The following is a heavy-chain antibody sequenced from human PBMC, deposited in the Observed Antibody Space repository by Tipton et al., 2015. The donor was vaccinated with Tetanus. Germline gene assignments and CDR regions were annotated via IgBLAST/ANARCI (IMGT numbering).Heavy chain of an antibody. J-gene: IGHJ3*01. V-gene: IGHV3-53*01. D-gene: IGHD3-16*02. CDR3: ARDSSFGGVVVSDAFDF. Sequence: SLRLSCAASGFTFDDYGMSWVRQAPGKGLEWVSIIYSDGSTYYADSVKGRFTISRDNSKNTLYLQLNSLRAEDTAVYYCARDSSFGGVVVSDAFDFWGQGTMVTVSS. CDR2: IYSDGST. CDR1: GFTFDDYG.